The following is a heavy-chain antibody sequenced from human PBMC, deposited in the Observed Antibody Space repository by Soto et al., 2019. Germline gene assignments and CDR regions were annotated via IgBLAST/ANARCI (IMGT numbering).Heavy chain of an antibody. J-gene: IGHJ6*02. CDR3: ARGKEFRGVITPWYYGMDV. Sequence: SETLSLTCAVYGGSFSGYYWSWIRQPQGKGLEWIGEINHSGSTNYNPSLKSRVTISVDTSKNQFSLKLSSVTAADTAVYYCARGKEFRGVITPWYYGMDVWGQGTTVTVSS. V-gene: IGHV4-34*01. D-gene: IGHD3-10*01. CDR1: GGSFSGYY. CDR2: INHSGST.